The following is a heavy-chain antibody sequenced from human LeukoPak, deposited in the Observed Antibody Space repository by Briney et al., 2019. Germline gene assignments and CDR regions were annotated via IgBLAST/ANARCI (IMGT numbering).Heavy chain of an antibody. CDR3: ARVVLRNSVVTALFDY. CDR2: IGSVSSPI. V-gene: IGHV3-48*04. J-gene: IGHJ4*02. CDR1: GLTFSSDA. Sequence: GGSLRLSCAASGLTFSSDAMTWVRQAPGKGLEWIAYIGSVSSPIFYANSVKGRFTISRDNAKNSLYLQINSLRAEDTAVYYCARVVLRNSVVTALFDYWGQGTQVAVSS. D-gene: IGHD2-21*02.